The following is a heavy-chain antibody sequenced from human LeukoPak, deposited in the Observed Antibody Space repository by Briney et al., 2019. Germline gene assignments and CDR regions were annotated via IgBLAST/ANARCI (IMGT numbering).Heavy chain of an antibody. CDR3: ARDEGGGTYDY. D-gene: IGHD1-26*01. CDR2: LYYSGST. J-gene: IGHJ4*02. CDR1: GGSISSSSYF. Sequence: SETLSLTCTVSGGSISSSSYFWGWIRQPPGKGLEWIGSLYYSGSTFYNPSLKSRVTISVDTSKKQFSLKLSSVTAADTAVYYCARDEGGGTYDYWGQGTLVTVSS. V-gene: IGHV4-39*07.